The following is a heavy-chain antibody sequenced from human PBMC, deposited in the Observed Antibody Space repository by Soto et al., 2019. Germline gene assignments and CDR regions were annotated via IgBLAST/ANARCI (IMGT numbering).Heavy chain of an antibody. CDR1: GGTFSSYT. D-gene: IGHD3-22*01. CDR3: ASKDPDYDSSGSLDY. Sequence: QVQLVQSGAEVKKPGSSVKVSCKASGGTFSSYTISWVRQAPGQGLEWMGRIIPILGIANYAPKFQGRVTITADKSTSTAYMELSSLRSEDTAVYYCASKDPDYDSSGSLDYWGQGTLVTVSS. V-gene: IGHV1-69*02. J-gene: IGHJ4*02. CDR2: IIPILGIA.